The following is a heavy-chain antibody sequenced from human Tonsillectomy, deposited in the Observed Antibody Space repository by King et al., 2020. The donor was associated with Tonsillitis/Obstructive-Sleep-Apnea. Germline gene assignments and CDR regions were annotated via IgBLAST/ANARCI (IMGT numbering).Heavy chain of an antibody. Sequence: QLVQSGAEVKKPGESLKISCKGSGYSFTNYWIGWVRQMPGKGLEWMGIIYPDDSDTRYSPSFQGQVTISAEKSTSTAYLQWSSLKASDTAMYYCARSCTSNNCFGYYFDYWGQGTLVTVSS. J-gene: IGHJ4*02. D-gene: IGHD2-2*01. V-gene: IGHV5-51*01. CDR1: GYSFTNYW. CDR3: ARSCTSNNCFGYYFDY. CDR2: IYPDDSDT.